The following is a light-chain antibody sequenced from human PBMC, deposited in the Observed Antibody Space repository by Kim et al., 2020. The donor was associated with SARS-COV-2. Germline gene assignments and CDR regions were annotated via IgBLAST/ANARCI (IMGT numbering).Light chain of an antibody. J-gene: IGKJ2*01. Sequence: SASVGDRVTITCRASQSISISLNWYQQKPGKAPKLLIYAASSLQSGVPSRFSGSGSGTDFTLTISSLQPEDFATYYCQQSYSIPITFGQGTKLDIK. CDR3: QQSYSIPIT. V-gene: IGKV1-39*01. CDR1: QSISIS. CDR2: AAS.